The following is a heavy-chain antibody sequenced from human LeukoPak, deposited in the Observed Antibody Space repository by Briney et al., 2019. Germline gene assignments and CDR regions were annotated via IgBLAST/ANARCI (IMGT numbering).Heavy chain of an antibody. Sequence: SETLSLTCTVTGGSISGYYWSWIRQPPGKGLEWLGFIYYSGTTNYNPSLKSRVTVSVDTSKNQFSLMLSSVTAADTAVYYCARMTSCSSGCYFDYWGQGTLVTVSS. CDR3: ARMTSCSSGCYFDY. V-gene: IGHV4-59*01. D-gene: IGHD6-19*01. CDR1: GGSISGYY. J-gene: IGHJ4*02. CDR2: IYYSGTT.